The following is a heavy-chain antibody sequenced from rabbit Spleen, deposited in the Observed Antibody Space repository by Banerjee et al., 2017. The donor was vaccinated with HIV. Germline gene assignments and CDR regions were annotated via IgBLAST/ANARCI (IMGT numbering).Heavy chain of an antibody. CDR1: GFDFSSYY. D-gene: IGHD1-1*01. V-gene: IGHV1S7*01. CDR2: IDPVFGTT. Sequence: QLKESGGGLVQPGGSLKLSCKGSGFDFSSYYMSWVRQAPGKGLEWIGYIDPVFGTTYYASWVNGRFTISSHNGQNTLYLQLNSLTAADTATYFCARLSSGAFNLWGPGTLVTVS. CDR3: ARLSSGAFNL. J-gene: IGHJ4*01.